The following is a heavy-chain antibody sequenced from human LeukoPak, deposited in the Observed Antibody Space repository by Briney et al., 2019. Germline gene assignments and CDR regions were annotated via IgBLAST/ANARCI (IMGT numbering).Heavy chain of an antibody. CDR2: ISRGGGTT. V-gene: IGHV3-23*01. CDR3: AKKDRFFDL. J-gene: IGHJ2*01. CDR1: GFTVSSNY. Sequence: PGGSLRLSCAASGFTVSSNYMSWVRQAPGKGLEWVSGISRGGGTTYYAGSVKGRFTISRDNSKSTLCLEMNSLRAEDTAVYYCAKKDRFFDLWGRGTLVTVSS.